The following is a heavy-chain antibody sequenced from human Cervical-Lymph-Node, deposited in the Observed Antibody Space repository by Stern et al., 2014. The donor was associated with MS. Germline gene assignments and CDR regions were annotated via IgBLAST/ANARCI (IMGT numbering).Heavy chain of an antibody. CDR1: GGTLTSFS. J-gene: IGHJ3*01. D-gene: IGHD4-17*01. Sequence: VQLVQAGAEVKKPGSSVNVSCKASGGTLTSFSINWVRQVPGQRLEWMGGIIPIFDTPNLAQKFKGRVTITADSSTSTVYMALNSLRSDDTAVYYCVLPSKVTTAAFDVWGLGTMVTVSS. V-gene: IGHV1-69*06. CDR2: IIPIFDTP. CDR3: VLPSKVTTAAFDV.